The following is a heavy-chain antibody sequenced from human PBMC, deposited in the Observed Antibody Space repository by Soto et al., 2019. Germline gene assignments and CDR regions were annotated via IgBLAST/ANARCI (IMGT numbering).Heavy chain of an antibody. CDR1: GFTFSSYS. J-gene: IGHJ4*02. D-gene: IGHD1-26*01. Sequence: EVQLVESGGGLVKPGGSLRLSCSASGFTFSSYSMNWVRQAPGKGLEWVSSISSSSSYIYYADSVKGRFTISRDNAKNSLYLQMNSLRAEDTAVYYCARSNLQIVGETGYWGQGTLVTVSS. CDR3: ARSNLQIVGETGY. V-gene: IGHV3-21*01. CDR2: ISSSSSYI.